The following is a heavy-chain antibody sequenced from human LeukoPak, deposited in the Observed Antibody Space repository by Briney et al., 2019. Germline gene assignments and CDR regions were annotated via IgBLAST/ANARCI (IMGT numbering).Heavy chain of an antibody. CDR1: GYTFTSYD. CDR2: MNPNSGNK. V-gene: IGHV1-8*01. J-gene: IGHJ4*02. Sequence: GASVKVSCKASGYTFTSYDINWVRQATGQGLEWMGWMNPNSGNKGYAQEFQGRVTMTRNTSISTAYMELSSLRSDDTAVYYCARSYSYADDYWGQGTLVTVSS. CDR3: ARSYSYADDY. D-gene: IGHD5-18*01.